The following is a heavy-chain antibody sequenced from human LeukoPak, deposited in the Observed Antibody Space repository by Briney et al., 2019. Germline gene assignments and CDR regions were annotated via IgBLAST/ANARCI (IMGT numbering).Heavy chain of an antibody. V-gene: IGHV4-59*01. D-gene: IGHD2-2*02. CDR1: GGSISSYY. CDR3: ARGYTFPYYYMDV. Sequence: SETLSLTCTVSGGSISSYYWSWVRQPPGKGLECIGHIYYTGSTDYNPSLKSRVTISLDTSKNQFSLKLSSVTAADTAVYYCARGYTFPYYYMDVWGKGTTVTVSS. J-gene: IGHJ6*03. CDR2: IYYTGST.